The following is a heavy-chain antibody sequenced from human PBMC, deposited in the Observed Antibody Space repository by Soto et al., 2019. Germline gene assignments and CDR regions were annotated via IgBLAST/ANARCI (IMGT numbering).Heavy chain of an antibody. CDR3: ARDKITGLFDY. D-gene: IGHD2-8*02. CDR1: GGSISSSNW. V-gene: IGHV4-4*02. Sequence: PSETLSLTCAVSGGSISSSNWWSWVRQPPGKGLEWIGEIYHSGSTNYNPSLKRRVTISVDTSKNQFSLKLTSVTAADTAVYYCARDKITGLFDYWGQGTLVTVSS. CDR2: IYHSGST. J-gene: IGHJ4*02.